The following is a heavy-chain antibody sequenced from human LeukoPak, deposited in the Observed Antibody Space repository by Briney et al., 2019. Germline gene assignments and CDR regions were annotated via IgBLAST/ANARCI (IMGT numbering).Heavy chain of an antibody. CDR2: ISSGSSDI. V-gene: IGHV3-21*01. CDR1: GFTFSSYT. Sequence: GGSLRLSCAASGFTFSSYTMNWVRQAPGKGLEWVSSISSGSSDIYYADSVKGRFTISRDNAKNSLYLQMNSLRADDTAIYYCARDGYDSIWGQGTLVTVSS. J-gene: IGHJ4*02. CDR3: ARDGYDSI. D-gene: IGHD3-22*01.